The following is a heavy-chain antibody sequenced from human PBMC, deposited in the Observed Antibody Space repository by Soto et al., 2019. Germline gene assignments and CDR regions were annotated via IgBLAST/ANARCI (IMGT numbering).Heavy chain of an antibody. CDR3: ARWSAIVGGAEAVDV. Sequence: QVQLVQSGAEVKKPGASVRVSCKTSGYTFINYGITWVRQAPGQGLEWMGWLSAYNGDTSSSEKLQDRFTMTTDTATNTVYIDLRSRTSDDTAVYYCARWSAIVGGAEAVDVWGQGTMVIVSS. V-gene: IGHV1-18*01. D-gene: IGHD1-26*01. J-gene: IGHJ3*01. CDR1: GYTFINYG. CDR2: LSAYNGDT.